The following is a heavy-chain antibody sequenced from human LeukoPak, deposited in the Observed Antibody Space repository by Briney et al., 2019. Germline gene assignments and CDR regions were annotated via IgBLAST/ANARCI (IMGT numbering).Heavy chain of an antibody. CDR2: IYTSGST. CDR1: GGSISSYY. Sequence: SETLSLTCTVSGGSISSYYWSWIRQPAGKGLEWIGRIYTSGSTNYNPSLKSRITMSVDTSKNQFSLKLSSATAADTAVYYCARVLTVVAATDGWFDPWGQGTMVTVSS. J-gene: IGHJ5*02. D-gene: IGHD2-15*01. V-gene: IGHV4-4*07. CDR3: ARVLTVVAATDGWFDP.